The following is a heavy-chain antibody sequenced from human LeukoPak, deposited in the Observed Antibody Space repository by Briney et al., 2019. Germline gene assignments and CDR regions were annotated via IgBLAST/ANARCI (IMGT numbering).Heavy chain of an antibody. CDR1: EITFSRFW. J-gene: IGHJ4*02. CDR3: ATERLYGPSALDY. CDR2: IKEDGGKQ. Sequence: SGGSLRLSCAASEITFSRFWMSWVRQAPGKGLERVANIKEDGGKQNYVDSVRGRFTISRDNAKNLLFLQMNNLRDEDTGIYYCATERLYGPSALDYWGQGTLVTVST. D-gene: IGHD4-17*01. V-gene: IGHV3-7*01.